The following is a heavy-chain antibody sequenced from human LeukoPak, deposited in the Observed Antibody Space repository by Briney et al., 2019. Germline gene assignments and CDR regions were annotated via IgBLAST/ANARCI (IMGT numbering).Heavy chain of an antibody. CDR3: ARDLSRSFSMIRGLIQHREFDF. V-gene: IGHV3-30*02. J-gene: IGHJ4*02. D-gene: IGHD3-10*01. CDR2: IRYDESNK. Sequence: GGSLRLSCVTSGFTFSSYGMHWVRQAPGKGLEWVAFIRYDESNKYYADSVKGRFTISRDNSKNTLYLQMNSLRAEDTAVYYCARDLSRSFSMIRGLIQHREFDFWGRGTLVTVSS. CDR1: GFTFSSYG.